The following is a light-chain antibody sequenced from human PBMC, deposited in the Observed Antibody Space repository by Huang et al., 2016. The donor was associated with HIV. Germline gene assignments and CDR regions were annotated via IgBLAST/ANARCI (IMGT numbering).Light chain of an antibody. CDR1: QDIGSS. Sequence: AILLTQSPSSLSASVGERVIITCRASQDIGSSLAWYQQKPGKAPTLLICGASGLQTGVPSTVSGDGSGAGCTLAISSLQPEDFATYYCQQLSAYPVTFGGGTRVE. J-gene: IGKJ4*01. CDR3: QQLSAYPVT. V-gene: IGKV1-13*02. CDR2: GAS.